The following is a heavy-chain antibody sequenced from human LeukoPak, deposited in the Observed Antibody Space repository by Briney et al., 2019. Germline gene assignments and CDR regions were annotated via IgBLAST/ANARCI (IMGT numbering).Heavy chain of an antibody. D-gene: IGHD2-21*02. CDR2: INHSGST. Sequence: SETLSLTCAVYGGSFSGYYWSWIRQPPGKGLEWIGEINHSGSTNYNPSLKSRVTISVDTSKNQFSLKLSSVTAADTAVYYCARGRIAARPSYCGGDCYRIDYWGQGTLVTVSS. V-gene: IGHV4-34*01. CDR3: ARGRIAARPSYCGGDCYRIDY. CDR1: GGSFSGYY. J-gene: IGHJ4*02.